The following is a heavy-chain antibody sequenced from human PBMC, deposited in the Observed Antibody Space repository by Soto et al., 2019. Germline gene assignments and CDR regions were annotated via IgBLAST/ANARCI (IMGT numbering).Heavy chain of an antibody. CDR3: ARDYCTNGVCYLFYYYYYGMDV. Sequence: ASVKVSCKASGYTFTSYYMHWVRQAPGQGLEWMGIINPSGGSTSYAQKFQGRVTMTRDTSTSTVYMELSSLRSEDTAVYYCARDYCTNGVCYLFYYYYYGMDVWGHGTTVTVSS. CDR1: GYTFTSYY. V-gene: IGHV1-46*01. J-gene: IGHJ6*02. CDR2: INPSGGST. D-gene: IGHD2-8*01.